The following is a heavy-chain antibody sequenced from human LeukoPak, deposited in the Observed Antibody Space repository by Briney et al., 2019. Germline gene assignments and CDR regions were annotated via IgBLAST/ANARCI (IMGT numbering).Heavy chain of an antibody. J-gene: IGHJ4*02. D-gene: IGHD2-2*01. CDR1: GDSVSSNSAA. CDR3: AIGHCSSTSCSSYYFDY. CDR2: TYYRSKWYN. Sequence: SPTLSLTCAISGDSVSSNSAAWNWIRQSPSRGLEWLGRTYYRSKWYNDYAVSVKSRITINPDTSKNQFSLQLNSVTPEDTAVYYCAIGHCSSTSCSSYYFDYWGQGTLVTVSS. V-gene: IGHV6-1*01.